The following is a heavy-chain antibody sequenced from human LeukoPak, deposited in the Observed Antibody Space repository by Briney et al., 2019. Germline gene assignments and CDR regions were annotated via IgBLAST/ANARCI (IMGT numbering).Heavy chain of an antibody. CDR1: GGSISSYY. CDR3: ARDRTKLNSDNWFDP. D-gene: IGHD4-23*01. V-gene: IGHV4-4*07. Sequence: SETLSLTCTVSGGSISSYYWSWIRQPAGKGLEWIGRIYTSGSTNYNPSLKSRVTMSVDTSKNQFSLKLSSVTAADTAVYYCARDRTKLNSDNWFDPWGQGTLVTVSS. J-gene: IGHJ5*02. CDR2: IYTSGST.